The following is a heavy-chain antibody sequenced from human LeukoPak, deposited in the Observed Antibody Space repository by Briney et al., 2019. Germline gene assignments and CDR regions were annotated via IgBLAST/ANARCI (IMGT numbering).Heavy chain of an antibody. J-gene: IGHJ6*03. CDR1: GFTFDDYT. D-gene: IGHD3-16*02. CDR3: AKNTISGGHYQYYMDV. CDR2: INWNGGST. V-gene: IGHV3-20*04. Sequence: GGSLRLSCAASGFTFDDYTMSWVRQAPGKGLEWVSGINWNGGSTGYVDSVKGRFTISRDNAKNSLYLQMNSLRAEDTAVYYCAKNTISGGHYQYYMDVWGKGTTVTVSS.